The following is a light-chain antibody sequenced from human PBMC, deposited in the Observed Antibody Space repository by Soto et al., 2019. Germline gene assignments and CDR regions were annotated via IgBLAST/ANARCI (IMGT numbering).Light chain of an antibody. CDR3: QQYGSSST. CDR2: GAS. J-gene: IGKJ1*01. Sequence: EIVLIQSPGTLSLSPWDRASLSCRASQSVNSNYLAWYQLKPGQAPRLLIYGASSRATGVPDRFSGSGSGTDFTLTISRLEPEDFAVYYCQQYGSSSTFGQGTKVDI. V-gene: IGKV3-20*01. CDR1: QSVNSNY.